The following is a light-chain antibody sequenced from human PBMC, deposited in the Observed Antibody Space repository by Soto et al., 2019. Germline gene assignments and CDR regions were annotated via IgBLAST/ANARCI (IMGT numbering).Light chain of an antibody. J-gene: IGKJ4*01. V-gene: IGKV1-33*01. CDR3: QQYDNLLRT. CDR2: DAS. Sequence: DLQMTQSPSSLSASVGDRVTITCQASQDISNYLNWYQQKPGKAPKLLIYDASNLETGVPSRFSGSRSGTDFTFTISSLQPEDIATYYCQQYDNLLRTFGGGTKVEIK. CDR1: QDISNY.